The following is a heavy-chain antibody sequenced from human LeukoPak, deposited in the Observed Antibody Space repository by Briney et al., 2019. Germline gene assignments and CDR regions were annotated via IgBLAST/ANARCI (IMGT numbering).Heavy chain of an antibody. V-gene: IGHV4-59*01. Sequence: SETLSLTCTVSGGSISSYYWSWIRQPPGKGLEWIGYIYYSGSTNYNPSPKSRVTISVDTSKNQFSLKLSSVTAADTAVYYCARDRIVVVPAAIEYYYYGMDVWGKGTTVTVSS. D-gene: IGHD2-2*01. CDR2: IYYSGST. J-gene: IGHJ6*04. CDR3: ARDRIVVVPAAIEYYYYGMDV. CDR1: GGSISSYY.